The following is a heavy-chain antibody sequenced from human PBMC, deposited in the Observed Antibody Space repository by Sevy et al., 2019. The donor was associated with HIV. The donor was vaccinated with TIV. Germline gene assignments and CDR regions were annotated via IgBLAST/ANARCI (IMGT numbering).Heavy chain of an antibody. CDR1: GFTFSSYA. V-gene: IGHV3-23*01. J-gene: IGHJ3*02. CDR2: ISGSGGGT. CDR3: PRDLNGGIFGGSYLGAFDI. Sequence: GGSLRLSCAASGFTFSSYAMSWVRQAPGKGLEWVSAISGSGGGTYYADSVKGRFTISRDNSKNTLYLQMNSLRAEDTAVYYCPRDLNGGIFGGSYLGAFDIWGQGTMVTVSS. D-gene: IGHD1-26*01.